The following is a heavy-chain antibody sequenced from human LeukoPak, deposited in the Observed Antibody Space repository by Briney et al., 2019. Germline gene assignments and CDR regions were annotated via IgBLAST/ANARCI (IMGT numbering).Heavy chain of an antibody. CDR2: IDWDDDK. V-gene: IGHV2-70*11. CDR1: GFSLSTSGMC. J-gene: IGHJ6*02. D-gene: IGHD6-13*01. Sequence: SESGPALVKPTQTLTLTCTFSGFSLSTSGMCVSWIRQPPGKALEWLARIDWDDDKYYSTSLKTRLTISKDTSKNQVVLTMTNMDPVDTATYYCARIAAAGDYYGMDVWGQGTTVTVSS. CDR3: ARIAAAGDYYGMDV.